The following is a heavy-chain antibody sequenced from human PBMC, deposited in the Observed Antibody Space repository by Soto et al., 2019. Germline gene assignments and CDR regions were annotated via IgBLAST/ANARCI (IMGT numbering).Heavy chain of an antibody. CDR1: GFTFSSYG. Sequence: GGSLRLSCAASGFTFSSYGMHWVRQAPGKGLEWVAVISYDGSNKYYADSVKGRFTISRDNSKNTLYLQMNSLRAEDTAVYYCAKEFRYNWNDGTYYFDYWGQGTLVTSPQ. CDR3: AKEFRYNWNDGTYYFDY. V-gene: IGHV3-30*18. D-gene: IGHD1-1*01. J-gene: IGHJ4*02. CDR2: ISYDGSNK.